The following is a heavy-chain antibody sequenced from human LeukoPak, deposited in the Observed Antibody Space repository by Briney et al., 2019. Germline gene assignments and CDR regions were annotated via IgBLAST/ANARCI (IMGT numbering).Heavy chain of an antibody. CDR1: GFNFRSYE. CDR2: ISISGSTI. Sequence: GGTLRLSCAASGFNFRSYETNWVRQAPGKGLEWVSYISISGSTIYYADSVKGRFTISRDNAKNSLYLQMNSLRAEDTAVYYCAKKTGTMSFDYWGQGTLVTVSS. D-gene: IGHD1-7*01. CDR3: AKKTGTMSFDY. J-gene: IGHJ4*02. V-gene: IGHV3-48*03.